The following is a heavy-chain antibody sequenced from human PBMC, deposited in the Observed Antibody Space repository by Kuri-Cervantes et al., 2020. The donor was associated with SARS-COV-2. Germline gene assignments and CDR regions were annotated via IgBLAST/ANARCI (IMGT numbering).Heavy chain of an antibody. CDR1: AYTFSDYY. J-gene: IGHJ6*02. CDR3: ARGMVRGLIQYYYYGMDV. CDR2: INPNSGGT. D-gene: IGHD3-10*01. Sequence: ASVKVSSKASAYTFSDYYMYWVRQAPGQGVEWMGWINPNSGGTNYAQKFQGWVTMTRDTSISTAYMELSRLRSDDTAVYYCARGMVRGLIQYYYYGMDVWGQGTTVTVSS. V-gene: IGHV1-2*04.